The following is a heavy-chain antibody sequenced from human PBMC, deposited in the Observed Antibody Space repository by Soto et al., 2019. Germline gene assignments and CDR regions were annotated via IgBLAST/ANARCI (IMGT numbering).Heavy chain of an antibody. J-gene: IGHJ4*02. CDR3: AKAISDYYAPSDY. CDR2: IYPGDSET. CDR1: GYTFTSNW. Sequence: PGESLKISCKGSGYTFTSNWIGWVRQMPGKGLEWMGIIYPGDSETRYSPSFQGQVTISRDNSKSALYLQMNSLRGDDTAIYYCAKAISDYYAPSDYWGQGTQVTVS. D-gene: IGHD3-22*01. V-gene: IGHV5-51*01.